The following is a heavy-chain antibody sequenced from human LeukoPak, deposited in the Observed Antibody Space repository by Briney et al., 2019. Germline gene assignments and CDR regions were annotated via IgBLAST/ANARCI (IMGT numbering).Heavy chain of an antibody. Sequence: GGSLRLSCAASGFIFSSCGIHWVRQAPGKGLEWVSYIRYDGSYEYYADSVKGRFTISRDNSQNTLHLHMNSLRPEDTAVYYCAKEAISLWAGDGYNWLDPWGQGTLVTVSS. J-gene: IGHJ5*02. V-gene: IGHV3-30*02. CDR2: IRYDGSYE. D-gene: IGHD3-10*01. CDR1: GFIFSSCG. CDR3: AKEAISLWAGDGYNWLDP.